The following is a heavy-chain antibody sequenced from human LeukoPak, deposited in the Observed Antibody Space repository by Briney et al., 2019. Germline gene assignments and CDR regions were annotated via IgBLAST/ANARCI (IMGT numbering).Heavy chain of an antibody. CDR1: GFTFSSYA. CDR2: ISGSGGST. V-gene: IGHV3-23*01. J-gene: IGHJ5*02. Sequence: GGSLTLSCAASGFTFSSYAMSWVRQAPGKGLEWVSAISGSGGSTYYADSVKGRFTISRDNSKNTLYLQMNSLRAEDTAVYYCAKEKSSWDIVVVPAAIRSCGQGTLVTVSS. CDR3: AKEKSSWDIVVVPAAIRS. D-gene: IGHD2-2*01.